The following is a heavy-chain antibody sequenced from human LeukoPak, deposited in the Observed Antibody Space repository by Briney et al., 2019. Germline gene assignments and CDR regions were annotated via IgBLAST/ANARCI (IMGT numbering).Heavy chain of an antibody. V-gene: IGHV1-8*01. D-gene: IGHD3-10*01. CDR2: MNPNSGNT. Sequence: GASVKVSCKASGYTFTSYDINWVRQATGQGLEWMGWMNPNSGNTGYEQKFQGRVTMTRNTSISTAYMELSSLRSEDTAVYYCASSSMVRGVIIKNYYYGMDVWGQGTTVTVSS. J-gene: IGHJ6*02. CDR3: ASSSMVRGVIIKNYYYGMDV. CDR1: GYTFTSYD.